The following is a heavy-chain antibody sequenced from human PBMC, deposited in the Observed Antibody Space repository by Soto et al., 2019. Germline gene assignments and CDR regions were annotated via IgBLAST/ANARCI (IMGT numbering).Heavy chain of an antibody. CDR1: GFTFSSYW. CDR2: IKQDGGEK. Sequence: EVQLVDSGGGLVQPGGSLRLSCAASGFTFSSYWMTWVRQAPGKGLEWVANIKQDGGEKYYVDSVKGRFTISRDNAKKSLYLQMNSLRAEDTAVYYCAREAISGYFLAHYFDYWGQGTLVTVSS. D-gene: IGHD3-22*01. V-gene: IGHV3-7*01. CDR3: AREAISGYFLAHYFDY. J-gene: IGHJ4*02.